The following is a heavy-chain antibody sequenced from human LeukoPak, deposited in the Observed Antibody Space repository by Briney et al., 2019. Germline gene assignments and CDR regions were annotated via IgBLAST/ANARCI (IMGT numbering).Heavy chain of an antibody. D-gene: IGHD6-19*01. V-gene: IGHV4-38-2*02. CDR2: IYRSGST. Sequence: SETLSLTCAVSDYSISSGYYWGWIRQPPGKGLEWIGSIYRSGSTYYNPPLKSRVTISVDTSKNQFSLKLNSVTAADTAVYYCARDRKAVAGTGYWGQGTLVTVSS. CDR1: DYSISSGYY. CDR3: ARDRKAVAGTGY. J-gene: IGHJ4*02.